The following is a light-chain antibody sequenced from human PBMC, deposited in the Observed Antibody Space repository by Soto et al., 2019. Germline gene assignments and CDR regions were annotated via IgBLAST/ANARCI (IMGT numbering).Light chain of an antibody. J-gene: IGKJ1*01. CDR3: QQYGRSPRT. CDR2: GAS. CDR1: QSVSSSY. Sequence: EIVLTQSPGTLSLSPGERATLSCRASQSVSSSYLAWYQQKPGQAPSLVIYGASSRATGISDRFSGSGSGTDFTLTISRLEPEDFAVYYCQQYGRSPRTFGQGTKVEIK. V-gene: IGKV3-20*01.